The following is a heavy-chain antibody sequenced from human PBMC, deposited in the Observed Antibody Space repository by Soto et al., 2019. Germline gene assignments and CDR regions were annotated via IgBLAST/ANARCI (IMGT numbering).Heavy chain of an antibody. CDR2: ISSSSSYT. D-gene: IGHD5-12*01. V-gene: IGHV3-11*06. J-gene: IGHJ4*02. CDR1: GFTFSDYY. Sequence: PGGSLRLSCAASGFTFSDYYMSWIRQAPGKGLEWVSYISSSSSYTNYADSVKSRFTISRDNAKNSLYLQMNSLRAEDTAVYYCASTLVAPGYWGQGTLVTVSS. CDR3: ASTLVAPGY.